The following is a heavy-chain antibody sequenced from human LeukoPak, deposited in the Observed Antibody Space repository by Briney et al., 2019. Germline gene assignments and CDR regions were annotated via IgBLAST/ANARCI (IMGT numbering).Heavy chain of an antibody. CDR1: GGSISSRSNY. CDR2: IYYSGST. V-gene: IGHV4-39*01. CDR3: ARHAVGGYSYGFDY. J-gene: IGHJ4*02. Sequence: SSETLSLTCTVSGGSISSRSNYWGWIRQPPGKGLEWIGSIYYSGSTYYNPSLKSRVTISVDTSKNQFSLKLSSVTAADTAVYYCARHAVGGYSYGFDYWGQGTLVTVSS. D-gene: IGHD5-18*01.